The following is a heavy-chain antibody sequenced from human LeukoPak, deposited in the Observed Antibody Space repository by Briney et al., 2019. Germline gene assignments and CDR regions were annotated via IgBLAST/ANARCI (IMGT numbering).Heavy chain of an antibody. V-gene: IGHV3-9*01. J-gene: IGHJ3*02. CDR2: ISWNSGSI. CDR1: GFTFDDYA. Sequence: PGGSLRLSCAASGFTFDDYAMHWVRQAPGKGLEWVSGISWNSGSIGYADSVKGRFTISRDNAKNSLYLQMNSLRAEDTAVYYCARDLGSGWTRDAFDIWGQGTMVTVSS. D-gene: IGHD6-19*01. CDR3: ARDLGSGWTRDAFDI.